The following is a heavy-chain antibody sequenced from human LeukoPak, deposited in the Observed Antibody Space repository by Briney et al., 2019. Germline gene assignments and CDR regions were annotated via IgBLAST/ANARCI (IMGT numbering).Heavy chain of an antibody. J-gene: IGHJ3*02. CDR2: IYSDGST. CDR1: GGSISSYY. V-gene: IGHV3-53*01. CDR3: ARELREHGVFDI. D-gene: IGHD1-26*01. Sequence: ETLPLTCTVSGGSISSYYWSWVRQAPGKGLEWVSEIYSDGSTYYAASVKGRFSISRDNSKNTVYLQMNSLRAEDTAVYYCARELREHGVFDIWGQGTTVTVSS.